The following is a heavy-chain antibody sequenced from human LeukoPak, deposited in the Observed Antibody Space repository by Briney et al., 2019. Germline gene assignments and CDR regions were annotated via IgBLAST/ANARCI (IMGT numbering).Heavy chain of an antibody. D-gene: IGHD5-12*01. J-gene: IGHJ4*02. CDR1: GDSVSSNSAA. V-gene: IGHV6-1*01. Sequence: SQTLSLTCAISGDSVSSNSAAWNWIRQCPSRGLEGLGRTDYRSKWYNDYAVSVKSRTTINPAGSKTQLPPQLKSVTPADTAVYHCARIVGGDIDYWGQGTPVTVSS. CDR3: ARIVGGDIDY. CDR2: TDYRSKWYN.